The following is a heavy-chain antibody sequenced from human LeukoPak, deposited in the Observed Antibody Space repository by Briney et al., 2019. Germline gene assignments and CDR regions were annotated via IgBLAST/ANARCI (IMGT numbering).Heavy chain of an antibody. J-gene: IGHJ5*02. D-gene: IGHD4-23*01. CDR1: GGSVSSGSYY. CDR2: IYYSGST. CDR3: AREALTVVTLWGSNWFDP. Sequence: SETLSLTCTVSGGSVSSGSYYWRWIWQPPGKGLEWIGYIYYSGSTNYNPSLKSRVTISVDTSKNQFSLKLSSVTAADTAVYYCAREALTVVTLWGSNWFDPWGQGTPVTVSS. V-gene: IGHV4-61*01.